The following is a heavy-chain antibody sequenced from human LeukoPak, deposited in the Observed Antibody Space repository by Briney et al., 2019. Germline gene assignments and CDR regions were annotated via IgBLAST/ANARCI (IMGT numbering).Heavy chain of an antibody. CDR2: ISSSSSYI. CDR3: ARTISRYYGSGSFDAFDI. CDR1: GFTFGDYA. D-gene: IGHD3-10*01. V-gene: IGHV3-21*01. J-gene: IGHJ3*02. Sequence: GGSLRLSCTASGFTFGDYAMNWVRQAPGKGLEWVSSISSSSSYIYYADSVKGRFTISRDNAKNSLYLQMNSLRAGDTAVYYCARTISRYYGSGSFDAFDIWGQGTMVTVSS.